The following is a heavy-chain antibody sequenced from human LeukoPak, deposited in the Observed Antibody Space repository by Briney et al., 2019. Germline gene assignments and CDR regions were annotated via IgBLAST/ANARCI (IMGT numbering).Heavy chain of an antibody. J-gene: IGHJ4*02. CDR2: ISSTSSYI. CDR1: GFTFSSYS. CDR3: ARDDTYYDSSGYYLDY. V-gene: IGHV3-21*01. D-gene: IGHD3-22*01. Sequence: GGSLRLSCAASGFTFSSYSMNWVRQAPGKGLEWVSSISSTSSYIYYADSVKGRFTISRDNAKNSLYLQMNSLRAEDTAVYYCARDDTYYDSSGYYLDYWGQGTVVTVSS.